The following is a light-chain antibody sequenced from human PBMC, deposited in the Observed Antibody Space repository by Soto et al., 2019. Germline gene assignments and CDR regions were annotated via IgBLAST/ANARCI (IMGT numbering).Light chain of an antibody. Sequence: DVVMTQTPLSLSVAPGQPASISCKSSLSLLHITGEPFLFWYLQKPGQSPQVLIYEVSTRVSGVPDRFSGSGSGTDFTLEISRVETDDVGIYYCMQSTKLPPTFGQGTRLGIE. CDR3: MQSTKLPPT. CDR1: LSLLHITGEPF. CDR2: EVS. V-gene: IGKV2D-29*02. J-gene: IGKJ5*01.